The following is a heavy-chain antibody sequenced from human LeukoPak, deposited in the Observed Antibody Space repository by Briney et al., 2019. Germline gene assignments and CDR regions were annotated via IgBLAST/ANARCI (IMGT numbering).Heavy chain of an antibody. J-gene: IGHJ6*03. CDR1: GYTFTDYY. Sequence: ASVKVSCKASGYTFTDYYMHWVRQAPGQGLEWMGWINPNSGGTKYEEKFQGRVTMTRDTSISTVYMELSRLRFDDTAVYYCARGSGSNYMDVWGRGTTVTVYS. CDR3: ARGSGSNYMDV. V-gene: IGHV1-2*02. CDR2: INPNSGGT. D-gene: IGHD3-10*01.